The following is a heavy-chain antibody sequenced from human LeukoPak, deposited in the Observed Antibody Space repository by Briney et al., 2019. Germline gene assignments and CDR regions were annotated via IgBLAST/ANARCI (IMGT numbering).Heavy chain of an antibody. CDR3: ARGLTTTPNWFDP. D-gene: IGHD4-17*01. Sequence: GGSLRLSCAASGFTFSSYWMNWVRQAPGMGLEWVANINQDGSTKYYLDSVKGRFTISRDNAKNSLYLQMNSLRAEETAVYYCARGLTTTPNWFDPWGRGTLVTVSS. V-gene: IGHV3-7*01. J-gene: IGHJ5*02. CDR2: INQDGSTK. CDR1: GFTFSSYW.